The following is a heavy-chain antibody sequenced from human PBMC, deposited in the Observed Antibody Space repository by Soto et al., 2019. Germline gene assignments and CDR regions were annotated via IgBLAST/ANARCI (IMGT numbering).Heavy chain of an antibody. D-gene: IGHD2-15*01. J-gene: IGHJ4*02. CDR2: ISWNSGSI. V-gene: IGHV3-9*01. CDR1: GFTFDDYA. Sequence: EVQLVESGGGLVQPGRSLRLSCAASGFTFDDYAMHWVRQVPGKGLEWVSCISWNSGSIGYADSVKGRFTISRDNDKNSLYLQMNSLRAEDTALYYCAKDMGYCSGGSCFIFDYWGQGTLVTVSS. CDR3: AKDMGYCSGGSCFIFDY.